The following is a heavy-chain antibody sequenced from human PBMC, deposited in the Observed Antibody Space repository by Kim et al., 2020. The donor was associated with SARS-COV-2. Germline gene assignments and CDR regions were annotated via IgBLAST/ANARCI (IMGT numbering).Heavy chain of an antibody. Sequence: SETLSLTCTVSGGSISSYYWSWIRQPPGKGLEWIGYIYYSGSTNYNPSLKSRVTISVDTSKNQFSLKLSSVTAADTAAYYCVRFSSPSGYYYYYYMDVWG. J-gene: IGHJ6*03. CDR2: IYYSGST. CDR1: GGSISSYY. D-gene: IGHD6-6*01. V-gene: IGHV4-59*08. CDR3: VRFSSPSGYYYYYYMDV.